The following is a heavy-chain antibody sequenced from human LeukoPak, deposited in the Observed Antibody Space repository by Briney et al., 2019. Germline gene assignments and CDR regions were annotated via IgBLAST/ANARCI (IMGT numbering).Heavy chain of an antibody. D-gene: IGHD4-17*01. CDR2: ISYDGINK. J-gene: IGHJ4*02. V-gene: IGHV3-30*18. CDR1: GFTFSTYG. CDR3: AKDYRPYGDTSLDY. Sequence: GGSLRLSCAASGFTFSTYGMHWVRQAPGKGLEWVAVISYDGINKYYADSVMGRFTISRDNSKNTLYLQMNSLRAEDTAVYYCAKDYRPYGDTSLDYWGQGTLVTVSS.